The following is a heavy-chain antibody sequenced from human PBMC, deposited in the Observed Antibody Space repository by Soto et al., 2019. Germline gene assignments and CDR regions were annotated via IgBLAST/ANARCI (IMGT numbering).Heavy chain of an antibody. Sequence: GGSLRLSCAASGFTFSSYSMNWVRQAPGKGLEWVSSISSSSSYIYYADSVKGRFTISRDNAKNSLYLQMNSLRAEDTAVYYCVREGANTKDRGIDYWGQGTLVTVSS. CDR1: GFTFSSYS. J-gene: IGHJ4*02. D-gene: IGHD2-8*01. V-gene: IGHV3-21*01. CDR3: VREGANTKDRGIDY. CDR2: ISSSSSYI.